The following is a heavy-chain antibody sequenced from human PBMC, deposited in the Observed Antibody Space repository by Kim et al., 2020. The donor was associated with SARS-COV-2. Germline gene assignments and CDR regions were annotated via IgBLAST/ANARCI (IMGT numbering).Heavy chain of an antibody. CDR3: AKDPAYSNYPTGFDY. CDR1: GFTFSSYA. CDR2: ISGSGGST. D-gene: IGHD4-4*01. J-gene: IGHJ4*02. V-gene: IGHV3-23*01. Sequence: GGSLRLSCAASGFTFSSYAMSWVRQAPGKGLEWVSAISGSGGSTYYADSVKGRFTISRDNSKNTLYLQMNSLRAEDTAVYYCAKDPAYSNYPTGFDYWGQGTLVTVSS.